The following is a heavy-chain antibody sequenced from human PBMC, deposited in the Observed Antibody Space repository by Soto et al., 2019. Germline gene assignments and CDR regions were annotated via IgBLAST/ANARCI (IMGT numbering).Heavy chain of an antibody. CDR2: IRSKTEGGTI. CDR3: TNIGYGMDV. D-gene: IGHD5-12*01. V-gene: IGHV3-15*01. J-gene: IGHJ6*02. Sequence: EVQLVESGGGLVKPGGSLRLSCAASGFTFSNAWMSWVRQAPGKGLEWVARIRSKTEGGTIDYAAPVKGRFTISRDDWKNTLYLQMNSLKTEDTAVYYCTNIGYGMDVWGQGTTVTVSS. CDR1: GFTFSNAW.